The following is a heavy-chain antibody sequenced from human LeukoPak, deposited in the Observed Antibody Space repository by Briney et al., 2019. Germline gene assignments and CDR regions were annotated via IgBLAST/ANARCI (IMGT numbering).Heavy chain of an antibody. V-gene: IGHV4-61*01. CDR3: ARDGYSSGWYLSGYFDY. D-gene: IGHD6-19*01. J-gene: IGHJ4*02. Sequence: SETLSLTCTVSGGSVSSGSYYWSWIRQPPGKGLEWIGYIYYSGSTNYNPSLKSRVTISVDTSKNQFSLKLSSVTAADTAVYYCARDGYSSGWYLSGYFDYWGQGTLVTVSS. CDR2: IYYSGST. CDR1: GGSVSSGSYY.